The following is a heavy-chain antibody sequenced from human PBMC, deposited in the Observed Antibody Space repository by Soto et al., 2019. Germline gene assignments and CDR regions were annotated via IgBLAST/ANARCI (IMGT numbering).Heavy chain of an antibody. J-gene: IGHJ4*02. CDR1: GFTFSSYA. CDR3: AITPGIAVAGTRLGGAFFDY. V-gene: IGHV3-23*01. CDR2: ISGSGGST. D-gene: IGHD6-19*01. Sequence: GGSLRLSCAASGFTFSSYAMSWVRQAPGKGLEWVSAISGSGGSTYYADSVKGRFTISRDNSKNTLYLQMNSLRAEDTAVYYCAITPGIAVAGTRLGGAFFDYWGQGTLVTVSS.